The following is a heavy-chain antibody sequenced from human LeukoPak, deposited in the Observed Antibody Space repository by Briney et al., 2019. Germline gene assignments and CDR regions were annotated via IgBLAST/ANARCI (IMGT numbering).Heavy chain of an antibody. CDR2: ISSGGSTI. Sequence: GGSLRLSCAASGFTFSSSEMNWVRQAPGEGLGWVSYISSGGSTIYYADSVKGRFTISRDNAKNSLYLQMNRLRDEDTAVYYCAELGITMIGGVWGKGTTVTISS. V-gene: IGHV3-48*03. CDR1: GFTFSSSE. D-gene: IGHD3-10*02. J-gene: IGHJ6*04. CDR3: AELGITMIGGV.